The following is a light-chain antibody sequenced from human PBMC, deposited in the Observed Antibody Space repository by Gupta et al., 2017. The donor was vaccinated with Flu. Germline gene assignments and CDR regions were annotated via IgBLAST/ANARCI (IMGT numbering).Light chain of an antibody. CDR1: SSDVGGYYY. CDR3: MSYTTSSTHPFV. J-gene: IGLJ1*01. Sequence: QSALTQPASVSASPAQSITISCTGTSSDVGGYYYVSWYQQHPGKAPNLMIYEVSNRPAGVSNRFSGSKSGNTASLAIAGLQAEDEADYYCMSYTTSSTHPFVFGTGTKVTVL. CDR2: EVS. V-gene: IGLV2-14*01.